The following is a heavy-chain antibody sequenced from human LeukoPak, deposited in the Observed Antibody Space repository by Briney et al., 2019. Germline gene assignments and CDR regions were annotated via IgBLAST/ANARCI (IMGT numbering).Heavy chain of an antibody. CDR3: ASQGVRFDY. CDR2: FYHGGST. CDR1: GYSISTGYY. J-gene: IGHJ4*02. V-gene: IGHV4-38-2*02. Sequence: SETLSLTCTVSGYSISTGYYWDWIRQPPGKGLEWIGTFYHGGSTYYNPSLKSRVTISVDTSKNQFSLNLTSVTAADTAVYYCASQGVRFDYWGQGTLVTVSS. D-gene: IGHD1-1*01.